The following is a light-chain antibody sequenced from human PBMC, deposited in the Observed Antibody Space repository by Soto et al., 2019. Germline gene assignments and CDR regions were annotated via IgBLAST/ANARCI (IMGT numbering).Light chain of an antibody. CDR2: EDN. CDR1: SGSIASNY. V-gene: IGLV6-57*02. Sequence: NFMLTQPHSVSESPGKTVTISCTGSSGSIASNYVQWYQQRPGSAPTTVIYEDNQRPSGVPDRFSGSIDSSSNSASLTISGLKTEDEADYYCQFYDSSKVVFGGGTKLTVL. J-gene: IGLJ2*01. CDR3: QFYDSSKVV.